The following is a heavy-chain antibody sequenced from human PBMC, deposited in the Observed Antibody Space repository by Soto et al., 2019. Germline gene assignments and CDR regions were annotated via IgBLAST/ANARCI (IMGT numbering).Heavy chain of an antibody. CDR2: ISGYNGNT. CDR3: ARNPVGAPPGGAFDI. D-gene: IGHD1-26*01. J-gene: IGHJ3*02. V-gene: IGHV1-18*01. Sequence: ASVKVSCKASGYTFTSYGISWVRQAPGQGLEWMGWISGYNGNTNYAQNLQGRVTMTTDTSTSTAYMELRSLRSDDTAVYYSARNPVGAPPGGAFDILGQSTMVTVSS. CDR1: GYTFTSYG.